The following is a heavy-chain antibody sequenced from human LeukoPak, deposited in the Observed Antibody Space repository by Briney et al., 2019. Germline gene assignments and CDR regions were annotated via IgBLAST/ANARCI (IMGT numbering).Heavy chain of an antibody. CDR2: IKPDGSEK. D-gene: IGHD6-13*01. Sequence: GGSLRLSCAASGLTFSSYWMHWVRQAPGKGLEWVANIKPDGSEKNSVDSVKGRFTISRDNAKNSLYLQMNSLRAEDTAVYFCASGYSSNWATFDYWGRGTLVTVSS. V-gene: IGHV3-7*01. J-gene: IGHJ4*02. CDR1: GLTFSSYW. CDR3: ASGYSSNWATFDY.